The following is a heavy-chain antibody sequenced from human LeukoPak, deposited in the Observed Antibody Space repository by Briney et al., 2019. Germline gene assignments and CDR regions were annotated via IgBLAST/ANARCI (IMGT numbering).Heavy chain of an antibody. CDR3: ARDIGQQLGFDY. J-gene: IGHJ4*02. D-gene: IGHD6-13*01. Sequence: PGGSLRPSCAASGFTFSSYDMNWVRQAPGKGPEWVAVISYDGSKKYYADSVKGRFIISRDTSENTLYLQMNSLRAEDTAMYYCARDIGQQLGFDYWGQGTLVTVS. CDR2: ISYDGSKK. V-gene: IGHV3-30-3*01. CDR1: GFTFSSYD.